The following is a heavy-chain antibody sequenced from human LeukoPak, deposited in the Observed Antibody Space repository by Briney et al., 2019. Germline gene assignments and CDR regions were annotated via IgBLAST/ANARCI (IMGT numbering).Heavy chain of an antibody. V-gene: IGHV3-7*03. D-gene: IGHD4-23*01. J-gene: IGHJ4*02. CDR2: IKQDGSEK. CDR1: GFTFDDYA. Sequence: GRSLRLSCAASGFTFDDYAMHWVRQAPGKGLEWVANIKQDGSEKYYVDSVKGRFTISRDNAKNSLYLQMNSLRAEDTAVYYCARDMDYGGNSDFDYWGQGTLVTVSS. CDR3: ARDMDYGGNSDFDY.